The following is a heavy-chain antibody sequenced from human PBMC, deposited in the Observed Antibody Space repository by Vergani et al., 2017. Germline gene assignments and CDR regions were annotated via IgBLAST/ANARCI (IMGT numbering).Heavy chain of an antibody. CDR1: GGSITSGSFY. V-gene: IGHV4-61*02. J-gene: IGHJ6*03. Sequence: QVQLHESGPGLVKPSETLSLICSVSGGSITSGSFYWSWIRQPAGKGLEWIGRIHSSGTTNYNPSLKSRVTISVDTSKNQFSLKLSSVTAADTAVYYCARGGPYEKKSKRIAAALPGNPYYMDVWGKGTTVTVSS. CDR3: ARGGPYEKKSKRIAAALPGNPYYMDV. D-gene: IGHD6-13*01. CDR2: IHSSGTT.